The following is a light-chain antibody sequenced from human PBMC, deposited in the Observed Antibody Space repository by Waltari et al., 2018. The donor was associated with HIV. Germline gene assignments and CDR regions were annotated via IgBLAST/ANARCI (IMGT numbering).Light chain of an antibody. Sequence: QSVLTQPPSASGTPGQRVTISCSGSSSSIGSNYVYWYQQLPGTAPKLLIYRNKQRASGLPDRFSGSKSGTSASLASSGLRSEDEADYYCAAWDDSLSGYVFGTGTNVTVL. J-gene: IGLJ1*01. V-gene: IGLV1-47*01. CDR3: AAWDDSLSGYV. CDR1: SSSIGSNY. CDR2: RNK.